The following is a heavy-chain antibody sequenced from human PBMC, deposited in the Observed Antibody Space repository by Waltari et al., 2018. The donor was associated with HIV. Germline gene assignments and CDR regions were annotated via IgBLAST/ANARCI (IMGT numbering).Heavy chain of an antibody. V-gene: IGHV3-53*01. CDR1: GFAVIYNY. CDR2: IYSNATT. D-gene: IGHD3-22*01. CDR3: ATVLVRTSWVITTAPFDY. J-gene: IGHJ4*02. Sequence: EVQLVEYGGGLIQPGGSLRLACSASGFAVIYNYMSWSRQAPGKGLDWVSLIYSNATTYYADSVKGRFTISRDNSKNTLYLQMNSLRADDTAVYFCATVLVRTSWVITTAPFDYWGQGTLVTVSS.